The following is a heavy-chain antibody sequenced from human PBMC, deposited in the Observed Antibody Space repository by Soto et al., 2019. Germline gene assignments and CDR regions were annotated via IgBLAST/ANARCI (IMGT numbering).Heavy chain of an antibody. D-gene: IGHD6-13*01. Sequence: GGSLRLSCTASGFTFSSYWMHWVRQAPGKGLVWVSRINSDGSSTSYADSVKGRFTISRDNAKNTLYLQMNSLRAEDTAVYYCARAHHEIAAAGYYYYYYGMDVWGQGTTVTVSS. CDR3: ARAHHEIAAAGYYYYYYGMDV. CDR1: GFTFSSYW. CDR2: INSDGSST. V-gene: IGHV3-74*01. J-gene: IGHJ6*02.